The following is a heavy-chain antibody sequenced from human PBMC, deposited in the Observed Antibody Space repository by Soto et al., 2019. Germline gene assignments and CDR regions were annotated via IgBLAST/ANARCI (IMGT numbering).Heavy chain of an antibody. Sequence: ASVKVSCKTSGYTFTSYYMHWVRQAPGQGLEWMGIINPSGGSTSYAQKFQGRVTMTRDTSTSTVYMELSSLRSEDTAVYYCARSYYDYVWGSYRSAHFDYWGEGTLVTVSS. D-gene: IGHD3-16*02. V-gene: IGHV1-46*01. CDR1: GYTFTSYY. J-gene: IGHJ4*02. CDR3: ARSYYDYVWGSYRSAHFDY. CDR2: INPSGGST.